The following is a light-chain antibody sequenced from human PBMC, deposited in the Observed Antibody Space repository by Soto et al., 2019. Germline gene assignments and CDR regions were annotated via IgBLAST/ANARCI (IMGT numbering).Light chain of an antibody. Sequence: DIQMTQSPSSLSASVGDRVTITCRASQRISTYLHWYQQKPGRAPQLLIYGASSLHSGVPSRFSGSGSGTDFTLTISSLQPEDFATYYCQPANSFPLTFGEGTKVEIK. CDR1: QRISTY. J-gene: IGKJ4*01. V-gene: IGKV1-39*01. CDR3: QPANSFPLT. CDR2: GAS.